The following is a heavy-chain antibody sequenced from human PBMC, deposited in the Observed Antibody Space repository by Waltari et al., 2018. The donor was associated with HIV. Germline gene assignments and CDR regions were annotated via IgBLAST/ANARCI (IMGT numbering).Heavy chain of an antibody. J-gene: IGHJ6*02. CDR3: AKAVGDTSGRYWGGDV. Sequence: EVQLVESGGGLVQPGGSLRLSCAGSGFTFSNYEMTWVRQAPGKGVGWISDISAGGTKYYADSGKGRFSISRDNAKNSLYLQMNSLRAEDTAVYYCAKAVGDTSGRYWGGDVWGQGTTVTVSS. V-gene: IGHV3-48*03. D-gene: IGHD6-19*01. CDR2: ISAGGTK. CDR1: GFTFSNYE.